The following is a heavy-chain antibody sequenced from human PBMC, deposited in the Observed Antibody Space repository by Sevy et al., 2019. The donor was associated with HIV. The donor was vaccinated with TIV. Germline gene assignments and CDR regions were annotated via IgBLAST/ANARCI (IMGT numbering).Heavy chain of an antibody. CDR3: TTDAREWLQGGFDYFYGLNV. CDR2: FDPEDGET. J-gene: IGHJ6*02. Sequence: ASVKVSCKVSGDSLTKLNIHWVRQVPTKGLEWMGGFDPEDGETIYAPKFQGRVIVTEDTSAHTAYMELSSLRSEDTAVEYCTTDAREWLQGGFDYFYGLNVWGQGTTVTVSS. D-gene: IGHD5-12*01. V-gene: IGHV1-24*01. CDR1: GDSLTKLN.